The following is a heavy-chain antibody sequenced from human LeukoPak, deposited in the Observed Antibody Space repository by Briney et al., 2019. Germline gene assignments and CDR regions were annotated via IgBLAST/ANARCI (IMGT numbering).Heavy chain of an antibody. D-gene: IGHD2-21*02. Sequence: GGSLRLSCAASGFPFSSHAMSWVRQPPGKGLEWVSAISNGETYYADSVRGRFTISRDDSKNTVSLQMNSLRDEDTALYYCVREAGYCASVCLKSNWFDPWGQGTLVTVSS. V-gene: IGHV3-23*01. CDR2: ISNGET. CDR3: VREAGYCASVCLKSNWFDP. J-gene: IGHJ5*02. CDR1: GFPFSSHA.